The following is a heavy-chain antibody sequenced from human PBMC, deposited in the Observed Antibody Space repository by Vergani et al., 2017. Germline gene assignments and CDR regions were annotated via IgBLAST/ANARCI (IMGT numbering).Heavy chain of an antibody. Sequence: QLHLQESGPGLVKPSETLSLTCTVSGGSITSSYYWGWIRQPPGKGLEWIGNIYHSGGAYYNPSLETRVTISGDTSKNQFSLKLNSVTAADTAVYYCGRVADFYGLGSRLLDLWGQGILVTVSS. J-gene: IGHJ5*02. CDR3: GRVADFYGLGSRLLDL. CDR2: IYHSGGA. D-gene: IGHD3-10*01. V-gene: IGHV4-39*07. CDR1: GGSITSSYY.